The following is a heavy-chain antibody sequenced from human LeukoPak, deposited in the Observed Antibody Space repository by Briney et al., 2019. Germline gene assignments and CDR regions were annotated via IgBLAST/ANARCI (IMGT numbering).Heavy chain of an antibody. J-gene: IGHJ4*02. D-gene: IGHD6-6*01. Sequence: GGSLRLSCAASGFTFSSNGMNWVRQAPGKGLEWVSYISATGGTIYYADSVKGRFTISRDNAKNSLYLQMNSLRAEDMALYYCAKDVAARPGYYFDYWGQGTLVTVSS. CDR1: GFTFSSNG. CDR3: AKDVAARPGYYFDY. V-gene: IGHV3-48*04. CDR2: ISATGGTI.